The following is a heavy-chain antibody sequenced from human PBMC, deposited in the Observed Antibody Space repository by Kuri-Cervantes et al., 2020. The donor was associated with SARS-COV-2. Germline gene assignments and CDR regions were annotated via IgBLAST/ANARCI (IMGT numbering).Heavy chain of an antibody. J-gene: IGHJ4*02. CDR2: ISYDGRNK. CDR1: GFSFRIYS. Sequence: GGSLRLSCIAYGFSFRIYSMNWVRQAPGKGLEWVAVISYDGRNKYYADSVKGRFTISRDNSKNTLYLQMNSLRAEDTAVYYCASKTPRSSSWTRWGTRGSGGEGDYWGQGTLVTVSS. D-gene: IGHD6-13*01. V-gene: IGHV3-30*03. CDR3: ASKTPRSSSWTRWGTRGSGGEGDY.